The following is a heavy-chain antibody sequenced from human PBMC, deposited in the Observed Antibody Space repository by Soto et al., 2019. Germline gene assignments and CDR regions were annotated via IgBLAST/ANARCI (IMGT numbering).Heavy chain of an antibody. CDR2: ISSSSSYI. CDR3: ASGRSAAY. Sequence: GGSLRLSCAASGFTFSSYSMNWVRQAPGKGLEWVSSISSSSSYIYYADSVKGRFTISRDNAKNSLYLQMNGLRPDDTAVYYCASGRSAAYWGQGTLVTVSS. CDR1: GFTFSSYS. V-gene: IGHV3-21*04. D-gene: IGHD6-25*01. J-gene: IGHJ4*02.